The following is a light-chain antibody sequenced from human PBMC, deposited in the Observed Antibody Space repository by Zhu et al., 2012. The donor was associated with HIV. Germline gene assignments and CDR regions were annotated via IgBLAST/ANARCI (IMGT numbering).Light chain of an antibody. CDR2: AAS. CDR1: QSINSRY. CDR3: QHYGAASWT. V-gene: IGKV3-20*01. J-gene: IGKJ1*01. Sequence: EIVLTQSPGTLSLSPGERATLSCRASQSINSRYLAWYQQKPGQAPRLLIYAASSRATGITDQFSGSGSGTDFTLTIRRLDPEDFAVYYCQHYGAASWTFGQGTKVEIK.